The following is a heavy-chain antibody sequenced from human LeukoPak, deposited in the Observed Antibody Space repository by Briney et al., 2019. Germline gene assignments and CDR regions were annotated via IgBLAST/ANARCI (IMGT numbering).Heavy chain of an antibody. CDR2: VSRSSTSI. D-gene: IGHD3-10*01. V-gene: IGHV3-48*02. CDR1: GFTLSTYG. CDR3: ARNPGGAYFDY. Sequence: GGSLRLSCAASGFTLSTYGMDWVRQAPGDGLEWGSYVSRSSTSIYSAESVQARFTTSRDHGKTSLFPQMHSLRDEDTAVYYCARNPGGAYFDYWGHGTPVTVTS. J-gene: IGHJ4*01.